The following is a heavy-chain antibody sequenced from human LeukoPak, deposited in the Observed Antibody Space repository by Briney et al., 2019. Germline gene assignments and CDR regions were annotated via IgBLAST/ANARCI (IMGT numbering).Heavy chain of an antibody. CDR3: VPHDAFNI. Sequence: QPGGSLRLSCAASGFSFSSYGMHWVRQAPGKGLEWVAFILYDGRNKYYTDSVKGRFTISRDNSKNTLNLQMNSLRAQDTAMYYCVPHDAFNIWGQGTMVTVSS. CDR2: ILYDGRNK. J-gene: IGHJ3*02. V-gene: IGHV3-30*02. CDR1: GFSFSSYG.